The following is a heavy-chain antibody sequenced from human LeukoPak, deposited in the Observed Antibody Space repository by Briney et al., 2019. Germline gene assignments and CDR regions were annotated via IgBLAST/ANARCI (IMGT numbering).Heavy chain of an antibody. V-gene: IGHV1-18*01. CDR1: GYTFTSYG. J-gene: IGHJ4*02. D-gene: IGHD5-18*01. CDR2: ISAYNGNT. Sequence: ASVKVSCKASGYTFTSYGISWVRQAPGQGLEWMGWISAYNGNTNYAQKLQGRVTMTTDTSTSTAYMELRSLRSDDTAVYYCAGDDTAMGGLPLDYWGQGTLVTVSS. CDR3: AGDDTAMGGLPLDY.